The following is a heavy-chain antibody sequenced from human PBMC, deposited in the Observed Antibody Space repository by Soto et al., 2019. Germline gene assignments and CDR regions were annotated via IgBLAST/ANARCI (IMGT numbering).Heavy chain of an antibody. D-gene: IGHD3-10*01. Sequence: ASVKVSCKASGYTFNNYGISWVRQAPGQGLEWMGWISTYHGYANYAQNVQGRVTMTTDTSTTTAYMELRSLRSDDTAVYYCARNGSGTYYTVPDYWGQGTLVTVS. CDR3: ARNGSGTYYTVPDY. CDR2: ISTYHGYA. J-gene: IGHJ4*02. CDR1: GYTFNNYG. V-gene: IGHV1-18*04.